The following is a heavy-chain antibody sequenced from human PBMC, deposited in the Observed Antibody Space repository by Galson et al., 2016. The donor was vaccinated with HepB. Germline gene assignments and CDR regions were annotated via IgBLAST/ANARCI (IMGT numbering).Heavy chain of an antibody. Sequence: SLRLCCAASGFSFSNYVMSWVRQAPGKGLEWVSSRSGSDGLTVYADSVRGRFTIARDSSKNTLYTQMNSLRAEDTAVYFCAKRWSTTVVSHFDLWGQGTLVTVSS. V-gene: IGHV3-23*01. CDR3: AKRWSTTVVSHFDL. CDR2: RSGSDGLT. D-gene: IGHD1-1*01. CDR1: GFSFSNYV. J-gene: IGHJ4*02.